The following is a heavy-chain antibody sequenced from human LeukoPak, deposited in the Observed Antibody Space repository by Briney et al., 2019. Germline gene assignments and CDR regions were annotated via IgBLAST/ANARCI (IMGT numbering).Heavy chain of an antibody. Sequence: GGSLRLSCAASGFTFSSNWMHWVRQAPGKGLVWVSRINEDGSTTNYADSVKGRSTIFRDNAKNTLYLQMNSLRAEDTAVYYCARVDWNYQVDYWGQGALVTVSS. CDR1: GFTFSSNW. CDR3: ARVDWNYQVDY. CDR2: INEDGSTT. D-gene: IGHD1-7*01. J-gene: IGHJ4*02. V-gene: IGHV3-74*01.